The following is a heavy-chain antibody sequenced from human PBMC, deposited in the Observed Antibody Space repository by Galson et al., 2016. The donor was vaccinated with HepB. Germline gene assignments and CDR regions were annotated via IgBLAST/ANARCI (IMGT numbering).Heavy chain of an antibody. Sequence: SVKVSCKASGYTFTSYYITWVRQAPGQGLEWIGWISGYNYLTSYAQKFLGRVTMTTDTSTRTAYMELRSLTSDDTALYYCAREYSTIWPPWLFHWGQGTLVTVSS. CDR1: GYTFTSYY. D-gene: IGHD2/OR15-2a*01. J-gene: IGHJ4*02. CDR2: ISGYNYLT. V-gene: IGHV1-18*01. CDR3: AREYSTIWPPWLFH.